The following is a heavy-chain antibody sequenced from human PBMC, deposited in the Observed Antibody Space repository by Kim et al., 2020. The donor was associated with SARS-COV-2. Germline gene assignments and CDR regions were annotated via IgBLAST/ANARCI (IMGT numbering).Heavy chain of an antibody. V-gene: IGHV3-33*06. D-gene: IGHD2-15*01. J-gene: IGHJ6*02. CDR2: IWYDGSNK. Sequence: GGSLRLSCAASGFTFSSYAMHWVRQAPGKGLEWVAVIWYDGSNKYYADSVKGRFTISRDNSKNTLYLQMNSLRAEDTAVYYCAKDMGKFGVVVAATADYGMDVWGQGTTVTVSS. CDR3: AKDMGKFGVVVAATADYGMDV. CDR1: GFTFSSYA.